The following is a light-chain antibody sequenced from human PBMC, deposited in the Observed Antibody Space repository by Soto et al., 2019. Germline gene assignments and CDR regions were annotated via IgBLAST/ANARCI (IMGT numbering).Light chain of an antibody. CDR3: SSYTSSNTLDV. V-gene: IGLV2-14*01. CDR1: SSDVGGYNY. Sequence: QSVLTQPASVSGSPGQSITISCTGTSSDVGGYNYVSWYQQHPGKAPKLMIYEVSNRPSGVSNRFSGSKSGNTASLTISGLQAEDEDDYYCSSYTSSNTLDVFGTGTKVTVL. CDR2: EVS. J-gene: IGLJ1*01.